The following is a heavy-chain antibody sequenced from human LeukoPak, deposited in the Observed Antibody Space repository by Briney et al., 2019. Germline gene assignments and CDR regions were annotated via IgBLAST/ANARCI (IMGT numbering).Heavy chain of an antibody. V-gene: IGHV4-4*08. J-gene: IGHJ4*02. D-gene: IGHD2-2*01. CDR2: IYTSGNT. CDR3: ARSGCSSTSCYQADY. Sequence: PSETLSLTCTVSGGSISNKYWSWTRQPPGKGLEWIGRIYTSGNTNYNPSLKSRVTISVDTSKNQFSLKLSSVTAADTAVYYCARSGCSSTSCYQADYWGQGTLVTVSS. CDR1: GGSISNKY.